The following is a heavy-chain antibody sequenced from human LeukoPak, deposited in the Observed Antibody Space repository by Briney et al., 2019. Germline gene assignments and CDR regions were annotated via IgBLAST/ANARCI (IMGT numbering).Heavy chain of an antibody. CDR3: AKYYGSGTYAVDY. V-gene: IGHV3-74*01. Sequence: GGSLRLSCAASGFTFSSYNMHWVRQAPGKGLVWVSRITSDGSSTTYADSVKGRFTSSRDNAKNTLYLQMNSLRAEDTAVYYCAKYYGSGTYAVDYWGQGTLVTVSS. D-gene: IGHD3-10*01. CDR1: GFTFSSYN. CDR2: ITSDGSST. J-gene: IGHJ4*02.